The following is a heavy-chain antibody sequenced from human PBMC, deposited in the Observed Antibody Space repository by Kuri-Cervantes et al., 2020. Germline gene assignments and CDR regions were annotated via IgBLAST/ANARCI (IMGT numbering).Heavy chain of an antibody. CDR3: ARAPHRPSRRPIAVAGNWYFDL. V-gene: IGHV4-59*08. Sequence: ESLKISCTVSGGSISSYYWSWIRQPPGKGLEWIGYIHYSGSTNYNPSLKSRVTISVDTSKNQFSLKLSSVTAAGTAVYYCARAPHRPSRRPIAVAGNWYFDLWGRGTLVTVSS. CDR1: GGSISSYY. D-gene: IGHD6-19*01. CDR2: IHYSGST. J-gene: IGHJ2*01.